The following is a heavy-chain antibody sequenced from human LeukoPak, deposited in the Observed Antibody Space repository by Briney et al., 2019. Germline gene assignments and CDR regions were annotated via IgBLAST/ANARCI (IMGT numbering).Heavy chain of an antibody. CDR3: AKDGPSSGWFHLDY. D-gene: IGHD6-19*01. Sequence: TGGSLRLSCAASGFTFSSYAMSWVRQAPGKGLEWVSAISGSGGSTYYADSVKGRFTISRDNSKNTLYLQMNSLRAEDTAVYYCAKDGPSSGWFHLDYWGQGSLVTVSS. CDR2: ISGSGGST. J-gene: IGHJ4*02. V-gene: IGHV3-23*01. CDR1: GFTFSSYA.